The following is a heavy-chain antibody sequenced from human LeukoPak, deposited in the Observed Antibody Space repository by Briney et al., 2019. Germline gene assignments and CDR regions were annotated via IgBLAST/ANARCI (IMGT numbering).Heavy chain of an antibody. D-gene: IGHD3-16*02. CDR1: GYSFTSYW. Sequence: GESLKISCKGSGYSFTSYWIGWVRQMPGKGLEWMGIIYPGDSDTRYSPSFQGQVTISAHKSISTAYLQWSSLKASDTAMYYCARHVSVWGSYRDYWGQGTLVTVSS. CDR3: ARHVSVWGSYRDY. CDR2: IYPGDSDT. J-gene: IGHJ4*02. V-gene: IGHV5-51*01.